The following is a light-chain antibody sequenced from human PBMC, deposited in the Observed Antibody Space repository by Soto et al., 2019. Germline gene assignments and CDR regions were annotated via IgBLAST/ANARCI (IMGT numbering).Light chain of an antibody. V-gene: IGLV1-51*01. CDR3: ATWESRLSAGV. J-gene: IGLJ2*01. Sequence: QSVLTQPPSVSAAPGQKVTISCSGSSSNIGNNYVSWYQQLPGTAPKLLIYDNDKRPSGIPDRFSGSKSGTSATLGVTGLQTGDEADYYCATWESRLSAGVFGGGTKLTVL. CDR1: SSNIGNNY. CDR2: DND.